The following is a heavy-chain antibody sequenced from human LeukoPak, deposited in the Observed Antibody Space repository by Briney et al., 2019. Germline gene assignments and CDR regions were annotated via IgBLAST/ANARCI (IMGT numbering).Heavy chain of an antibody. Sequence: GGSLRLSCAASGFSFSNSWMHWVRQAPGKGLVWVSRINSDGTTTYYADSVKGRFTISRDNAKNTLYLQMSSLRGDDTAVYYCARDSYYDSGSYNWFDPWGQGTLVTVSS. J-gene: IGHJ5*02. CDR2: INSDGTTT. CDR3: ARDSYYDSGSYNWFDP. D-gene: IGHD3-10*01. V-gene: IGHV3-74*01. CDR1: GFSFSNSW.